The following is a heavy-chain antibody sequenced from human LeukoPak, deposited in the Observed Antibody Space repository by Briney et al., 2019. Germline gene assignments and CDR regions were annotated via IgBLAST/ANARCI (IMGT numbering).Heavy chain of an antibody. D-gene: IGHD6-19*01. CDR1: EITLSNYG. CDR2: ISDSGGST. Sequence: GGSLRLSCAVSEITLSNYGMNWVRQPPGKGLEWVAGISDSGGSTKYADSVKGRFTISRDNSKNTLFLQMNILRVEDTAVYYCVKVGGGGGWYWSPWSQGTLVTVSS. J-gene: IGHJ5*02. V-gene: IGHV3-23*01. CDR3: VKVGGGGGWYWSP.